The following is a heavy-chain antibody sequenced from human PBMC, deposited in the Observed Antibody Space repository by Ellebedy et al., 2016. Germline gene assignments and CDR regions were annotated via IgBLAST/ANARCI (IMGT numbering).Heavy chain of an antibody. V-gene: IGHV3-23*01. D-gene: IGHD3-10*01. J-gene: IGHJ3*02. CDR2: ISGSGGST. CDR1: GFTFSSYA. Sequence: GESLKISCAASGFTFSSYAMSWARQAPGKGLEWVSAISGSGGSTYYADSVKGRFTISRDNSKNTLYLQMNSLRAEDTAVYYCAKSDGSGSSTFDAFDIWGQGTMVTVSS. CDR3: AKSDGSGSSTFDAFDI.